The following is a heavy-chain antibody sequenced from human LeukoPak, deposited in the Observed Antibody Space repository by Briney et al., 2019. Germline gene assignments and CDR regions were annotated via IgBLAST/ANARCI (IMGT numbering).Heavy chain of an antibody. CDR2: IKQDGREK. CDR1: GFTFSDYW. J-gene: IGHJ6*03. Sequence: GGSLRLSCAASGFTFSDYWMSWVRQAPGKGLEWVANIKQDGREKYYVDSVKGRFTISRDNSKNTLYLQMNSLRAEDTAVYYCAKASGWKKEPVYYYYYMDVWGKGTTVTVSS. CDR3: AKASGWKKEPVYYYYYMDV. D-gene: IGHD6-19*01. V-gene: IGHV3-7*01.